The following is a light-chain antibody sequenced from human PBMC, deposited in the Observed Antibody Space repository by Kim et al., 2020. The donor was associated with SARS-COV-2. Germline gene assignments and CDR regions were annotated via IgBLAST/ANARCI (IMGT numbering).Light chain of an antibody. CDR3: AAWDDSLSGVV. Sequence: QSVLTQPPSASGTPGQRVTISCSGSSSNIGSNYVYWYQQFPGTAPKLLIYRNNQRPSGVPDRFSGSTSGTSAFLAISGLRSEDEADYSCAAWDDSLSGVVFGGGTQLTVL. V-gene: IGLV1-47*01. CDR2: RNN. J-gene: IGLJ2*01. CDR1: SSNIGSNY.